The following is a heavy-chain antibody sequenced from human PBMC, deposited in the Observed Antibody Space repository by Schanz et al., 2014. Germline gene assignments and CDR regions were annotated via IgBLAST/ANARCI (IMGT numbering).Heavy chain of an antibody. CDR1: GGTFSSYT. V-gene: IGHV1-18*01. CDR2: ISAYTNNT. CDR3: ARDRRRYCSTASCLHDNWFDP. Sequence: QVQLVQSGAEVKKPGSSVKVSCKASGGTFSSYTISWVRQAPGQGLEWMGWISAYTNNTNYAQKVQGRVTMTTDTSTGTAYMELRSLRSDDTAMYYCARDRRRYCSTASCLHDNWFDPWGQGTLVIVSA. D-gene: IGHD2-2*01. J-gene: IGHJ5*02.